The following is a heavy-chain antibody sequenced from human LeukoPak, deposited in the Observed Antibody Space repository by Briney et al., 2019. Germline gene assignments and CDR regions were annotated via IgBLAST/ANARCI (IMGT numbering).Heavy chain of an antibody. D-gene: IGHD1-1*01. Sequence: SDTLSLTCIVACDFVSADYNWGWMRQPPGKGLEWIGRIYPSGKTTYNPSLKSRVAISLDMSKSQFSLRPTSVTAADTALYFCARPTRRRDQNERRGDAFHVWGPGTRVTVSS. V-gene: IGHV4-38-2*02. CDR3: ARPTRRRDQNERRGDAFHV. J-gene: IGHJ3*01. CDR1: CDFVSADYN. CDR2: IYPSGKT.